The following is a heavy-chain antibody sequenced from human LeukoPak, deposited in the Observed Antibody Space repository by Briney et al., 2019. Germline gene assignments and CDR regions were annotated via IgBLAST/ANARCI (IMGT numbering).Heavy chain of an antibody. CDR3: AKDQSLIVGATTLDY. V-gene: IGHV3-74*03. J-gene: IGHJ4*02. CDR2: IDNAGSIT. Sequence: GGSLRLSCAASGFTFSNYWIHWVRQAPGKGLVWVSRIDNAGSITTYADSVKGRFTISRDNAENTLYLQMNSLRVEDTAVYYCAKDQSLIVGATTLDYWGQGTLVTVSS. D-gene: IGHD1-26*01. CDR1: GFTFSNYW.